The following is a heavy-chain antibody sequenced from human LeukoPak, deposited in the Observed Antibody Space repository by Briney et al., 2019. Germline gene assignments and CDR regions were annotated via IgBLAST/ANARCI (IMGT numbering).Heavy chain of an antibody. CDR1: GYTFTSYG. CDR2: ISPFNGNT. CDR3: ARTPPLGYCSGGSCHGGIDY. D-gene: IGHD2-15*01. V-gene: IGHV1-18*01. J-gene: IGHJ4*02. Sequence: ASVKVSCKASGYTFTSYGISWVRQAPGQGLEWMGWISPFNGNTNYAQKVQGRVTITADESTSTAYMELSSLRSEDTAVYYCARTPPLGYCSGGSCHGGIDYWGQGTLVTVSS.